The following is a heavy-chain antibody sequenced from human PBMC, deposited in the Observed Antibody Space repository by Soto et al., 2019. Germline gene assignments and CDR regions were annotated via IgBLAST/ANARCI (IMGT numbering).Heavy chain of an antibody. CDR3: VRQGIDYLHGLVDV. J-gene: IGHJ6*02. D-gene: IGHD4-17*01. CDR2: VYYTGDT. Sequence: QVQLQQSGPRLVKPSETLSLTCTVSSGPDRSHNWGWIRQPPGRGLEGIGYVYYTGDTAYNPSLRGRVTLSADTSTNDISLTLNSVTAADTAVYYCVRQGIDYLHGLVDVWGQGTTVSVSS. V-gene: IGHV4-59*08. CDR1: SGPDRSHN.